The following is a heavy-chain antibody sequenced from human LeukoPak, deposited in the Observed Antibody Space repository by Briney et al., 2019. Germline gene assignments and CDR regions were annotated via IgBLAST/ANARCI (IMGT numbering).Heavy chain of an antibody. Sequence: PSETLSLTCTVSGGSISPYYWSWIRQPPGKGLEWLGYIYYSGNTYYNPSLKSRVSISVDTSRNQFSLRLSSVTAADTAIYYCARHSIAVTDDCWGQGTLVTVSS. D-gene: IGHD6-19*01. CDR3: ARHSIAVTDDC. CDR1: GGSISPYY. J-gene: IGHJ4*02. V-gene: IGHV4-59*08. CDR2: IYYSGNT.